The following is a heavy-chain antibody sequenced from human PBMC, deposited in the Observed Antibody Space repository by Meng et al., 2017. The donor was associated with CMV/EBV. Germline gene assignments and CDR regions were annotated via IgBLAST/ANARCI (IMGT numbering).Heavy chain of an antibody. CDR3: AKGLDYYYGMDV. V-gene: IGHV3-33*06. CDR1: GFTFSSYG. CDR2: IWYDGSNK. Sequence: LSLTCAASGFTFSSYGMHWVRQAPDKGLEWVAVIWYDGSNKYYADSVKGRFTISRDNSKNTLYLQMNSLRAEDTAVYYCAKGLDYYYGMDVWGQGTTVTVSS. J-gene: IGHJ6*02. D-gene: IGHD4-11*01.